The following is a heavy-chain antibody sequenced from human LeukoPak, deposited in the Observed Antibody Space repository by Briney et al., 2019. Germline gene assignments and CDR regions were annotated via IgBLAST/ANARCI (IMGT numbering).Heavy chain of an antibody. V-gene: IGHV4-4*07. Sequence: SSETLSLTCSVSGASISTNYWSWIRQPAGKGLEWIGRTYNSGNTNYSPSLESRVTMSADTSKNHFSLRLTSVTAADTAVYYCARGSFDSSGYYVFDYWGQGRLVTVSS. D-gene: IGHD3-22*01. CDR2: TYNSGNT. CDR3: ARGSFDSSGYYVFDY. J-gene: IGHJ4*02. CDR1: GASISTNY.